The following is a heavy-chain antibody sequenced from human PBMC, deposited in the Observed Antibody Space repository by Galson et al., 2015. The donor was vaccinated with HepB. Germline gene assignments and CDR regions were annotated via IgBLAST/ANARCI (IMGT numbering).Heavy chain of an antibody. Sequence: SLRLSCAASGFSFSTYAMSWVRQAPGRGLEWVSGISGSGGRIDYADSVKGRFTISRDNSKNTTYLQMNSLRDEDTAIYYCARPIVRGEGWFDPWGQGTLVTVSS. V-gene: IGHV3-23*01. D-gene: IGHD3-10*01. J-gene: IGHJ5*02. CDR2: ISGSGGRI. CDR3: ARPIVRGEGWFDP. CDR1: GFSFSTYA.